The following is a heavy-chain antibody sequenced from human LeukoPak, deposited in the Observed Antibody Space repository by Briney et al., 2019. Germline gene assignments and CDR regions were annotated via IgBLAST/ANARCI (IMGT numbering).Heavy chain of an antibody. J-gene: IGHJ4*02. CDR3: ASGGIQLWSFDY. Sequence: GGSLRLSCAASGFTFSSYAMHWVRQAPGKGLEWVAVISYDGSNKDYADSVKGRFTISRDNSKNTLYLQMNSLRAEDTAVYYCASGGIQLWSFDYWGQGTLATVSS. V-gene: IGHV3-30-3*01. D-gene: IGHD5-18*01. CDR1: GFTFSSYA. CDR2: ISYDGSNK.